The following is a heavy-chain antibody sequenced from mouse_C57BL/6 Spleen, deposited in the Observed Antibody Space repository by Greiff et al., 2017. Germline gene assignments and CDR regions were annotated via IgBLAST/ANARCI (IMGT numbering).Heavy chain of an antibody. CDR3: ASIYYGSSYKDAMDY. Sequence: QVQLKESGPELVKPGASVKISCKASGYAFSSSWMNWVKQRPGKGLEWIGRIYPGDGDTNYNGKFKVKATLTADKSSSTAYMQLSSLTSEDSAVYFCASIYYGSSYKDAMDYWGQGTSVTVSS. CDR2: IYPGDGDT. CDR1: GYAFSSSW. D-gene: IGHD1-1*01. J-gene: IGHJ4*01. V-gene: IGHV1-82*01.